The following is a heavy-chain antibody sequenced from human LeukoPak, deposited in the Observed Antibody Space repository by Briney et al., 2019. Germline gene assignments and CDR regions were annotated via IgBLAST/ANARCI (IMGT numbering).Heavy chain of an antibody. CDR1: GFTFSDHY. V-gene: IGHV3-72*01. CDR2: STDKGDSYTT. J-gene: IGHJ4*02. CDR3: VREGRGFDY. Sequence: PGGSLSLSCAVSGFTFSDHYMDWVRQAPGKGLEWVARSTDKGDSYTTEYAASVKGRFTISRDDSKNFLNLQMNSLKTEDTALCYCVREGRGFDYWGQGTQVTVSS. D-gene: IGHD3-10*01.